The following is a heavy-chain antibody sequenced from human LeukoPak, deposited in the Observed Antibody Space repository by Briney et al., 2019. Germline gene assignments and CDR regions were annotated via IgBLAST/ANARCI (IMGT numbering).Heavy chain of an antibody. D-gene: IGHD3-22*01. CDR1: GYTFTSYD. J-gene: IGHJ3*02. CDR2: TNPNSGNT. CDR3: ASPLYYYDTPPPMRAFDI. Sequence: GASVKVSCKASGYTFTSYDINWVRQATGQGLEWMGWTNPNSGNTGYAQKFQGRVTITRNTSISTAYMELSSLRSEDTAVYYCASPLYYYDTPPPMRAFDIWGQGTMVTVSS. V-gene: IGHV1-8*03.